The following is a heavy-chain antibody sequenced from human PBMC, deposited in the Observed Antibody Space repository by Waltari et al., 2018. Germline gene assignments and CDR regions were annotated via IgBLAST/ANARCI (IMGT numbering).Heavy chain of an antibody. V-gene: IGHV4-61*02. CDR2: IHVNGNT. J-gene: IGHJ4*02. CDR1: GGSISSATYY. CDR3: ARDSYYYDGSGYPAR. D-gene: IGHD3-22*01. Sequence: QVQLQESGPGLVKPSQTLSLSCTVSGGSISSATYYWSWIRQPAGKGLEWIGRIHVNGNTNYNPSLISRVTISVDTSRNQVFLTVNSGTAADTAVYYCARDSYYYDGSGYPARWGQGTRVTVSS.